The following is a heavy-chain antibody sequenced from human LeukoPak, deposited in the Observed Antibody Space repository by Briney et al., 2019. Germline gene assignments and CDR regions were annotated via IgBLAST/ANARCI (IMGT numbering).Heavy chain of an antibody. Sequence: ASVKVSCKASGYTFTSYGISWVRQAPGQGLEWMGWISAYNGNTNYAQKLQGRVTMTTDTSTSTAYMELRSLRSDDTAVYYCARDRDWLSHDAFDIWDQGTMVTVSS. CDR1: GYTFTSYG. D-gene: IGHD3/OR15-3a*01. CDR2: ISAYNGNT. V-gene: IGHV1-18*04. CDR3: ARDRDWLSHDAFDI. J-gene: IGHJ3*02.